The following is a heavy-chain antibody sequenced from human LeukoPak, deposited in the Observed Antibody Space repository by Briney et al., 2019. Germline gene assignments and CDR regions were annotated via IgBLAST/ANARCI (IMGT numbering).Heavy chain of an antibody. CDR2: IGTAGDT. D-gene: IGHD1-1*01. CDR3: ARVAKERVGGVYYFDY. J-gene: IGHJ4*02. CDR1: GFTFSDYD. Sequence: GGSLRLSCAASGFTFSDYDMHWVRQATGKSLEWVSAIGTAGDTYYTGSVKGRFTISRENAKNSLYLQMNGLRAGDTAVYYCARVAKERVGGVYYFDYWGQGTLVTVSS. V-gene: IGHV3-13*01.